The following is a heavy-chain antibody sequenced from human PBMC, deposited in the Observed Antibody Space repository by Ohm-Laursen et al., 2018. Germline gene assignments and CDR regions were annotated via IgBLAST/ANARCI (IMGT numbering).Heavy chain of an antibody. J-gene: IGHJ4*02. CDR3: ASSYSSGWYSRY. D-gene: IGHD6-19*01. V-gene: IGHV1-2*02. CDR2: INPNSGGT. CDR1: GYTFTGFY. Sequence: ASVKVSCKASGYTFTGFYMHWVRQAPGQGLEWMGWINPNSGGTNYAQKFQGRVTMTRDTSISTAYMELSRLRSEDTAVYYCASSYSSGWYSRYWGQGTLVTVSS.